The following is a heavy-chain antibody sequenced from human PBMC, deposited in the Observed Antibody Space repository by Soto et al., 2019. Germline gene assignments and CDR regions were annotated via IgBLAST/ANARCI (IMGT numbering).Heavy chain of an antibody. D-gene: IGHD2-15*01. CDR1: CYTFTSYG. Sequence: ASVTVSCKASCYTFTSYGSSWVRQAPRQGLEGIGWLSAYNGNTNYAQKLQGRVTMTTDTSTSTAYMELRSLRSDDTAVYYCARARGCSGGSCKLYYYYGMDVGGQGTTVTVSS. CDR3: ARARGCSGGSCKLYYYYGMDV. J-gene: IGHJ6*02. V-gene: IGHV1-18*01. CDR2: LSAYNGNT.